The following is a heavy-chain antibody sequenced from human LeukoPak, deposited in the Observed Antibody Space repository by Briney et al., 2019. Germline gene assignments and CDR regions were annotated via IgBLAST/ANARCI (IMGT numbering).Heavy chain of an antibody. J-gene: IGHJ6*02. Sequence: QSGGSLRLSCAASGFTFSSYAMSWVRQAPGKGLEWVSAISGSGGSTYYADSVKGRFTISRDNSKNTLYLQMNSLRAEDTAVYYCAKDDHSSGYSSSWYGGYYYYGMDVWGQGTTVTVSS. D-gene: IGHD6-13*01. CDR2: ISGSGGST. V-gene: IGHV3-23*01. CDR1: GFTFSSYA. CDR3: AKDDHSSGYSSSWYGGYYYYGMDV.